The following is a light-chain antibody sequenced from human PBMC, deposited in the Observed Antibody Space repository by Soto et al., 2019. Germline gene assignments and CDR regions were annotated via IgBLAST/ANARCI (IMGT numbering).Light chain of an antibody. CDR2: DVS. CDR3: CSYTTSNTRQIV. CDR1: SSDVGGYNY. J-gene: IGLJ1*01. V-gene: IGLV2-14*01. Sequence: QSALTQPASVSGSPGQSITISCTGTSSDVGGYNYVSWYQQHPGKAPKFMIYDVSNRPSGVSNRFSGSKSGNTASLTISGLQAEEEADYSCCSYTTSNTRQIVFGTGTKVTVL.